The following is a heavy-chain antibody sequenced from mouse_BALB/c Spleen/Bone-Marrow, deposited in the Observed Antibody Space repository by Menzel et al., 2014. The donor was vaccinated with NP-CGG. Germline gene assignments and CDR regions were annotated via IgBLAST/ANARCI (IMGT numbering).Heavy chain of an antibody. D-gene: IGHD1-2*01. CDR2: IYPGSGST. J-gene: IGHJ4*01. V-gene: IGHV1S22*01. Sequence: LQQPGSELVRPGASVKLSCKASGYTFTSYWMHWVKQRHGQGLEWIGNIYPGSGSTNYDEKFKSKGTLTVDTSSSTAYVHLSSLTSEDSAVYYCTRWDYGYMDYWGQGTSVTVSS. CDR3: TRWDYGYMDY. CDR1: GYTFTSYW.